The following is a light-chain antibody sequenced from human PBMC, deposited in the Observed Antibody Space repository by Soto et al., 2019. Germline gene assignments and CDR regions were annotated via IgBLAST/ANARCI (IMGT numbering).Light chain of an antibody. J-gene: IGKJ4*01. CDR2: DTS. CDR3: QQRRNWLLT. V-gene: IGKV3-11*01. CDR1: QSVSNF. Sequence: EFVLTQSPATLSLSPGQRATLSCRASQSVSNFLAWYQQKPGQAPRLLIYDTSKRATGIPARFSGSGSGTGFTLTINSLEPEDFAVYYCQQRRNWLLTFGGGTKVEIK.